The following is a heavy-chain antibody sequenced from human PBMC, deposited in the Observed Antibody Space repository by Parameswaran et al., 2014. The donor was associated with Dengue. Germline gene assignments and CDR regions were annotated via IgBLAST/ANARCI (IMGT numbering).Heavy chain of an antibody. J-gene: IGHJ6*02. Sequence: WIRQPPGKGLEWVSVIYSGGSTYYADSVKGRFTISRDNSKNTLYLQMNSLRAEDTAVYYCARTQWELRDYYGMDVWGQGTTVTVSS. CDR3: ARTQWELRDYYGMDV. CDR2: IYSGGST. V-gene: IGHV3-66*01. D-gene: IGHD1-26*01.